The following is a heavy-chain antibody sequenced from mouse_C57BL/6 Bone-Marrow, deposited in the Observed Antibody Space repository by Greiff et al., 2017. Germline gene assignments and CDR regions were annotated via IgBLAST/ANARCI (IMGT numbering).Heavy chain of an antibody. CDR3: RSSAWFAY. J-gene: IGHJ3*01. CDR1: GFNIKDDY. V-gene: IGHV14-4*01. D-gene: IGHD1-3*01. Sequence: VQLKQSGAELVRPGASVKLSCTASGFNIKDDYMHWVKQRPEQGLEWIGWIDPENGDTEYASKFQGKATITADTSSNTAYLQLSSLTSEDTAVYYFRSSAWFAYWGQGTLVTVSA. CDR2: IDPENGDT.